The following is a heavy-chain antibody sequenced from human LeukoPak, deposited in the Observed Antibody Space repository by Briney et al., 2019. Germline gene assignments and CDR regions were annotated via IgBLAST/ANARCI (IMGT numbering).Heavy chain of an antibody. CDR1: GGSISSGSYY. Sequence: PSETLSLTCTVSGGSISSGSYYWRWIRQPPGKGLEWIGYIYYSGSTNYNPSLKSRVTISVDTSKNQLSLKLSSVTAADTAVYYCARGRDTIFGVVIPDPFAYWGQGTLVTVSS. CDR2: IYYSGST. V-gene: IGHV4-61*01. D-gene: IGHD3-3*01. J-gene: IGHJ4*02. CDR3: ARGRDTIFGVVIPDPFAY.